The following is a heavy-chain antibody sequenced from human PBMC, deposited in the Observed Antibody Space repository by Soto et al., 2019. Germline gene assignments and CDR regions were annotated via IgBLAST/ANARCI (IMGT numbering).Heavy chain of an antibody. D-gene: IGHD3-9*01. CDR2: ISYDGSNK. V-gene: IGHV3-30*18. CDR1: GFTFSSYG. Sequence: PGGSLRLSCAASGFTFSSYGMHWVRQAPGKGLEWVAVISYDGSNKYYADSVKGRFTISRDNSKNTLYLQMNSLRAEDTAVYYCAKCPLYDILTGYHYYYMEVWGKGTTVTVSS. J-gene: IGHJ6*03. CDR3: AKCPLYDILTGYHYYYMEV.